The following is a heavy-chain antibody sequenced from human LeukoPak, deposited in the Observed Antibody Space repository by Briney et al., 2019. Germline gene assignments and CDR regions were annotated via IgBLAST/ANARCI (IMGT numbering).Heavy chain of an antibody. V-gene: IGHV4-4*07. CDR2: IYTSGST. Sequence: SETLSLTCTVSGGSISSYYWSWIRQPAGKGLEWIGRIYTSGSTNYNPSLKSRVTISVDRSKNQFSLKLSSVTAADTAVYYCARGVPRITIFGVVSDEGFNWFDPWGQGTLVTVSS. J-gene: IGHJ5*02. CDR3: ARGVPRITIFGVVSDEGFNWFDP. D-gene: IGHD3-3*01. CDR1: GGSISSYY.